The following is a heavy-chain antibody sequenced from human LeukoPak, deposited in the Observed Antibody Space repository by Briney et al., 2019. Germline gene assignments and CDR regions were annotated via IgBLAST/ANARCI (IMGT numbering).Heavy chain of an antibody. Sequence: SQTLSLTCTVSGGSISSGSYYWSWIRQPAGKGLEWIGRIYTSGSTNYNPSLKSRVTISVDTSKNQFSLKLSSVTAADTAVYYCAREPTAMVTVPFDYWGQGTLVTVSS. CDR1: GGSISSGSYY. J-gene: IGHJ4*02. V-gene: IGHV4-61*02. CDR3: AREPTAMVTVPFDY. CDR2: IYTSGST. D-gene: IGHD5-18*01.